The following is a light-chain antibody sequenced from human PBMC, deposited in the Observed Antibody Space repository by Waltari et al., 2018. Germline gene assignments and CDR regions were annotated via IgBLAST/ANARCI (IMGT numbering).Light chain of an antibody. CDR1: QSILYNSNNKNY. CDR2: RAS. J-gene: IGKJ1*01. CDR3: QQYYSAPWT. Sequence: DIVMTQSPDSLAVSLGEKDTIDCKSSQSILYNSNNKNYLAWYQQKPGQPPKLLIKRASTRESGVPDRFSGSGSGTDFTLTINSLQAEDVAVYYCQQYYSAPWTFGQGTKVEIK. V-gene: IGKV4-1*01.